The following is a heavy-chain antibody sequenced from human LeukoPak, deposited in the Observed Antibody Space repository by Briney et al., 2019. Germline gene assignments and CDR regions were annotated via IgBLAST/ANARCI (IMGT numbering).Heavy chain of an antibody. CDR3: ARDPHSGYGSDY. D-gene: IGHD5-12*01. V-gene: IGHV4-34*01. Sequence: RPSETLSLTCAVYGGSFSGYYWSWIRQPPGKGLEWIGEINHSGSTNYNPSLKSRVTISVDTSKNQFSLKVSSVTAADTAVYYCARDPHSGYGSDYWGQGTLVTVSS. J-gene: IGHJ4*02. CDR2: INHSGST. CDR1: GGSFSGYY.